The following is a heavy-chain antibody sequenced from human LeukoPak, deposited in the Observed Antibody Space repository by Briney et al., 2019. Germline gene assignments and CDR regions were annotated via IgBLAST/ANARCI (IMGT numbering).Heavy chain of an antibody. CDR3: ARAPHSGSYSDY. J-gene: IGHJ4*02. D-gene: IGHD1-26*01. V-gene: IGHV3-64*02. Sequence: GGSLRLSCAASGFTFTTSAMHWVRQAPGKGLEYVSAISSNGGNTFYADSVRGRFTISRDNSKNTLYLQMGSLTAEDMAVYFCARAPHSGSYSDYWGQGTLVTVSS. CDR1: GFTFTTSA. CDR2: ISSNGGNT.